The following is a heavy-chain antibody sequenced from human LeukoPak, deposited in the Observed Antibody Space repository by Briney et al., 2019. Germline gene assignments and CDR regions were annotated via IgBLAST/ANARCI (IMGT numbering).Heavy chain of an antibody. V-gene: IGHV3-30*03. CDR1: GFTFSSYG. CDR2: ISYGGSNK. CDR3: ARDPAYCGGDCYSGDAFDI. D-gene: IGHD2-21*02. Sequence: GGSLRLSCAASGFTFSSYGMHWVRQAPGKGLEWVAVISYGGSNKYYADSVKGRFTISRDNSKNTLYLQMNSLRAEDTAVYYCARDPAYCGGDCYSGDAFDIWGQGTMVTVSS. J-gene: IGHJ3*02.